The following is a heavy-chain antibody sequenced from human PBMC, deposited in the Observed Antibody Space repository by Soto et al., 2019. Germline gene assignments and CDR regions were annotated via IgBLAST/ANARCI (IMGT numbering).Heavy chain of an antibody. CDR3: ARHSCSGGSCYWWFDA. J-gene: IGHJ5*02. CDR2: IYAGDSDS. V-gene: IGHV5-51*01. D-gene: IGHD2-15*01. Sequence: GESLKISCKGPGYSFTSYWIGWVRQMPGKGLEWVGIIYAGDSDSRDGQSFQGQVTISADKSISTAYLQWSSLKASDTVMYYCARHSCSGGSCYWWFDAWGQGTLVTVSS. CDR1: GYSFTSYW.